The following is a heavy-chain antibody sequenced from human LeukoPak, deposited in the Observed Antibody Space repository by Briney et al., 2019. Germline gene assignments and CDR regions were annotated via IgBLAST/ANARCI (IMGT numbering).Heavy chain of an antibody. D-gene: IGHD6-13*01. CDR3: ALGYSSSFFHFSANDAFDI. J-gene: IGHJ3*02. Sequence: GGSLRLSCAASGFTFSNAWMSWVRQAPGKGLEWVGRIKSKTDGGTTDYAAPVKGRFTISRDDSKNTLYLQMNSLKTEDTAVYYCALGYSSSFFHFSANDAFDIWGQGTMVTVSS. CDR1: GFTFSNAW. V-gene: IGHV3-15*01. CDR2: IKSKTDGGTT.